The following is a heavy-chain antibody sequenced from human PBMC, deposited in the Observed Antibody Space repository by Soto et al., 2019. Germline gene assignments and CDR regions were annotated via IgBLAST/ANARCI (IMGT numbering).Heavy chain of an antibody. D-gene: IGHD3-3*01. CDR1: GYTFTSYD. V-gene: IGHV1-8*01. J-gene: IGHJ4*02. CDR3: GRGGDFWSGYSDLWGQGTLGTGSSGKGFGASVKVSCKASGYTPSV. CDR2: MNPNSGNT. Sequence: ASVKVSCKASGYTFTSYDINWVRQATGQGLEWMGWMNPNSGNTGYAQKFQGRVTRTRNTSITTAYMELSSLRSEDTAVYYSGRGGDFWSGYSDLWGQGTLGTGSSGKGFGASVKVSCKASGYTPSVWGQGTLVTVSS.